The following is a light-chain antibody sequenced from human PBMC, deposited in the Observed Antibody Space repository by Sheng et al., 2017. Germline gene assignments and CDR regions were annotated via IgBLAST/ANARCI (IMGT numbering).Light chain of an antibody. CDR1: QSVPSSN. V-gene: IGKV3-20*01. J-gene: IGKJ1*01. CDR2: SAS. CDR3: QQYGNSPRT. Sequence: EIVLTQSPGTLSLSPGERATLSCRASQSVPSSNLAWYQQKPGQAPRLLIFSASITATGIPDRFSGDGSGTDFALTISGLEPEDFAVYYCQQYGNSPRTFGQGTKVEIK.